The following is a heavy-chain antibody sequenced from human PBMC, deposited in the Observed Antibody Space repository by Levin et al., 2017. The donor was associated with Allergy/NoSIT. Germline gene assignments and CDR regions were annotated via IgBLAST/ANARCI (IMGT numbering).Heavy chain of an antibody. D-gene: IGHD3-10*01. CDR1: GYSFTSYW. V-gene: IGHV5-51*01. J-gene: IGHJ3*02. CDR2: IYPGDSDT. Sequence: GESLKISCKGSGYSFTSYWIGWVRQMPGKGLEWMGIIYPGDSDTRYSPSFQGQVTISADKSISTAYLQWSSLKASDTAMYYCASQRITMVQGVSVPYDAFDIWGQGTMVTVSS. CDR3: ASQRITMVQGVSVPYDAFDI.